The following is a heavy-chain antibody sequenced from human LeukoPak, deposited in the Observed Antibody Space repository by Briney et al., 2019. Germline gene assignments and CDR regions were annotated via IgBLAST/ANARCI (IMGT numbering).Heavy chain of an antibody. Sequence: GRSLRLSCAASGFTFSSYAMHWVRQAPGKGLEWVAVISYVGSNKYYADSVKGRFTISRDNSKNTLYLQMNSLRAEDTAVYYCARSVSIAAAGTLIDYWGQGTLVTVSS. V-gene: IGHV3-30*01. CDR2: ISYVGSNK. CDR1: GFTFSSYA. J-gene: IGHJ4*02. CDR3: ARSVSIAAAGTLIDY. D-gene: IGHD6-13*01.